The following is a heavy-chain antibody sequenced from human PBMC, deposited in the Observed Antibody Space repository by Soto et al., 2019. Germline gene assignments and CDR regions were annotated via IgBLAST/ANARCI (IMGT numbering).Heavy chain of an antibody. V-gene: IGHV1-46*01. CDR3: ARSFGSGTYHDAFDI. CDR1: GYTFTTYY. Sequence: ASVKVSCKASGYTFTTYYMHWVRQAPGQGLEWMGIINPSGGSTTYAQKFQGRVTMTRDTSTSTVYMELSSLRSEDTAAYFCARSFGSGTYHDAFDIWGQGTMVTV. CDR2: INPSGGST. D-gene: IGHD3-10*01. J-gene: IGHJ3*02.